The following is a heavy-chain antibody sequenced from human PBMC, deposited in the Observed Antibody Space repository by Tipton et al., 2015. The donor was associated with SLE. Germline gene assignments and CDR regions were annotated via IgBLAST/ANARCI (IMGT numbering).Heavy chain of an antibody. D-gene: IGHD3-10*01. V-gene: IGHV3-74*01. CDR3: AKTLFGDYGDH. J-gene: IGHJ4*02. CDR2: ISHDGSVT. CDR1: GFTFSSYV. Sequence: SLRLSCAASGFTFSSYVMHWVRQVPGKGLVWVSRISHDGSVTTYADSVKGRFTISRDNAENTLYLQMSSLRIDDTAVYYCAKTLFGDYGDHWGQGTLVTVSS.